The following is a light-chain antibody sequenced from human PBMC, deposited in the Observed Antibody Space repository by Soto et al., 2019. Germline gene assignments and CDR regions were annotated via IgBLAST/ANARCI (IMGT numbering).Light chain of an antibody. CDR2: ENN. V-gene: IGLV1-51*02. CDR3: GTRDRSPSVYV. Sequence: QSVVTQPHSVSAAPGKKGTISCSGSSSKIGNNYVSWYQQLPGTAPQLLIYENNKRPSGIPDRFSGSKSGTSATLGITGLQTGDEADYYCGTRDRSPSVYVCGTGTKSTGL. J-gene: IGLJ1*01. CDR1: SSKIGNNY.